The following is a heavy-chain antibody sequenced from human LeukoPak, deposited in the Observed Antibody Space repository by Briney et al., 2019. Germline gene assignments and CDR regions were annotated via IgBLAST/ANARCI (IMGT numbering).Heavy chain of an antibody. J-gene: IGHJ4*02. CDR1: GFTVSSNY. CDR2: IYSNGNT. Sequence: GGSLRLSCAASGFTVSSNYMSWVRQAPGKGLEWVSVIYSNGNTYYADSVKGRFTISRDNSKNTLYLQISSLRVEDTAMYYCVRTSPIDYWGQGTLVSVSS. D-gene: IGHD2-2*01. V-gene: IGHV3-53*01. CDR3: VRTSPIDY.